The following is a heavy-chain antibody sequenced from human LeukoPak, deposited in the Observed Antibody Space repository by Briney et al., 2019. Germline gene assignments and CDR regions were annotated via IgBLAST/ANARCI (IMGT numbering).Heavy chain of an antibody. J-gene: IGHJ6*03. V-gene: IGHV3-20*01. CDR3: ARDRGMDYYDSSGYYYYYYYMDV. D-gene: IGHD3-22*01. CDR2: INWNGGST. Sequence: PGGSLRLSCTVSGFTVSSNSMSWVRQAPGKGLEWVSGINWNGGSTGYADSVKGRFTISRDNAKNSLYLQMNSLRAEDTALYHCARDRGMDYYDSSGYYYYYYYMDVWGKGTTVTISS. CDR1: GFTVSSNS.